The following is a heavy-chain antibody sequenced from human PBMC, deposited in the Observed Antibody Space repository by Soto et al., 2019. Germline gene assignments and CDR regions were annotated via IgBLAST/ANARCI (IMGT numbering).Heavy chain of an antibody. J-gene: IGHJ4*02. Sequence: SETLSLTCAVYGGSFSGYYWSWIRQPPGKGLEWIGEINHSGSTNYNPSLKSRVTISVDTSKNQFSLKLGSVTAADTAVYYCARGRRGGSDYWGQGTLVTVSS. CDR3: ARGRRGGSDY. CDR2: INHSGST. D-gene: IGHD2-15*01. V-gene: IGHV4-34*01. CDR1: GGSFSGYY.